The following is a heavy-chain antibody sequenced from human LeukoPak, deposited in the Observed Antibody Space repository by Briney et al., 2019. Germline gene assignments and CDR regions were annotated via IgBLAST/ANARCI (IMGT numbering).Heavy chain of an antibody. J-gene: IGHJ4*02. D-gene: IGHD6-19*01. CDR2: ISSSSSTI. V-gene: IGHV3-48*01. CDR1: GFTFSSYS. Sequence: WGSLRLSCAASGFTFSSYSMNWVRQAPGKGLEWVSYISSSSSTIYYADSVKGRFTISRDNAKNSLYLQMNSLRAEDTAVYYCARDLKSGAAVAGIFDYWGQGTLVTVSS. CDR3: ARDLKSGAAVAGIFDY.